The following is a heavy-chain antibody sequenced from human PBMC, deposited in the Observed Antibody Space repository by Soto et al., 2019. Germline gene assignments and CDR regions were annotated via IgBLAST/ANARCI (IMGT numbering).Heavy chain of an antibody. D-gene: IGHD2-8*01. V-gene: IGHV3-23*01. CDR1: GFTFSSYE. J-gene: IGHJ4*02. CDR2: ISSSGRDT. CDR3: AKNGLDNSPSAIDS. Sequence: GGSLRLSCAASGFTFSSYEMNWVRQAPGKGLEWVSYISSSGRDTYYADSVKGRFTISRDNSKNMVFLQMNSLRAEDTALYYCAKNGLDNSPSAIDSWGPGTLVTVSS.